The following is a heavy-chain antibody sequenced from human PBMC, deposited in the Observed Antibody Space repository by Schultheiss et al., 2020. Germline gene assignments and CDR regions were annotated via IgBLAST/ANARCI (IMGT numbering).Heavy chain of an antibody. CDR2: IYTSGST. V-gene: IGHV4-61*10. J-gene: IGHJ4*02. Sequence: SETLSLTCTVSGASVNNGGYYWSWIRQPAGKGLEWIGRIYTSGSTNYNPSLKSRVTISVDTSKNQFSLKLSSVTAADTAVYYCARYSSSSSFDYWGQGTLVTVSS. CDR1: GASVNNGGYY. D-gene: IGHD6-6*01. CDR3: ARYSSSSSFDY.